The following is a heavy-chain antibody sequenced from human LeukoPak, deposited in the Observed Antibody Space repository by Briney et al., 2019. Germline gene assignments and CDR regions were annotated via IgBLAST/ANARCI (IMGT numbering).Heavy chain of an antibody. Sequence: GRCLRLSCPVSGLRSGRFWISWVRKAPGKRLEWVANITQDGSEKFVDSLTGRFTIPRDNSKNSLHLQMNTLRAEDTAVYYCARETDGTFFNYWAQGTPVTASS. CDR3: ARETDGTFFNY. CDR2: ITQDGSEK. J-gene: IGHJ4*02. V-gene: IGHV3-7*01. CDR1: GLRSGRFW. D-gene: IGHD5-24*01.